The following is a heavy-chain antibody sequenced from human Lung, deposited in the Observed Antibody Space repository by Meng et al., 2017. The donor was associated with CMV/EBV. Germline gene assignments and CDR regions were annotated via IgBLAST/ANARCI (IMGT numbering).Heavy chain of an antibody. CDR1: GFTFSDYY. V-gene: IGHV3-11*06. CDR3: ARAGVGTGSSGVY. Sequence: QVQLGGCGGGLVKPGRSLRLSFAASGFTFSDYYMSWTRQAPGKGLEWVSYISSSSSYTNYADSVKGRFTISRDNAKNSLYLQMNSLRAEDTAVYYCARAGVGTGSSGVYWGQGTLVTVSS. D-gene: IGHD1-26*01. CDR2: ISSSSSYT. J-gene: IGHJ4*02.